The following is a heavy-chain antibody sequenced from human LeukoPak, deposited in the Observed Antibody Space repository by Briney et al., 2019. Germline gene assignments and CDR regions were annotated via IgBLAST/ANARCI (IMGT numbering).Heavy chain of an antibody. V-gene: IGHV3-21*01. CDR1: GFTFSSYS. Sequence: GGSLRLSCAASGFTFSSYSMNWVRQAPGKGLEWVSSISSSSSYIYYADSVKGRFTISRDNAKNSLYLQMNSLRAEDTAVYYCARDLMYYYDGSGYYYASVVDAFDIWGQGTMVTVSS. CDR3: ARDLMYYYDGSGYYYASVVDAFDI. CDR2: ISSSSSYI. D-gene: IGHD3-22*01. J-gene: IGHJ3*02.